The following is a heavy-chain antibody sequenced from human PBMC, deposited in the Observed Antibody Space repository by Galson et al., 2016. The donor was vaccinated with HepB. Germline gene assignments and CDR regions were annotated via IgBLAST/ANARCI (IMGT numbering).Heavy chain of an antibody. D-gene: IGHD3-10*01. J-gene: IGHJ4*02. V-gene: IGHV3-30-3*01. CDR2: IPDDGNKK. CDR3: ARDEDDPSYTIDF. Sequence: SLRLSCAASGSTFSPYAMHWVRQAPGKGLEWVAVIPDDGNKKYYAASVNGRFTIARDNSANTLYLQMHSLSAEDTAVYYCARDEDDPSYTIDFWGQGTLVSVSS. CDR1: GSTFSPYA.